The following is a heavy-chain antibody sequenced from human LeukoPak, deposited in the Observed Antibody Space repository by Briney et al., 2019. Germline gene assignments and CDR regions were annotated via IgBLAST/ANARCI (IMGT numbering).Heavy chain of an antibody. Sequence: SETLSLTCTVSGGSISSYYWSWIRQPPGKGLEWIGYIYYSGSTNHNPSLKSRVTISVDTSKNQFSLKLSSVTAADTAVYYCASSHYYDSSGTPDWFDPWGQGTLVTVSS. V-gene: IGHV4-59*01. D-gene: IGHD3-22*01. J-gene: IGHJ5*02. CDR2: IYYSGST. CDR3: ASSHYYDSSGTPDWFDP. CDR1: GGSISSYY.